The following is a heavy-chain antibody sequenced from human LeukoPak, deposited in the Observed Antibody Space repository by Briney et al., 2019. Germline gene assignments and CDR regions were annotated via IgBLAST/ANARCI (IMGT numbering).Heavy chain of an antibody. J-gene: IGHJ3*02. CDR2: IIPIFGTA. Sequence: SVKVSCKASGGTFSSYAISWVRQAPGQGLEWMGGIIPIFGTANYAQKFQGRVTITADESTSTAYMELSGLRSEDTAVYYCARGGEATVIGAFDIWGPGTMVTVSS. V-gene: IGHV1-69*01. CDR1: GGTFSSYA. CDR3: ARGGEATVIGAFDI. D-gene: IGHD3-16*01.